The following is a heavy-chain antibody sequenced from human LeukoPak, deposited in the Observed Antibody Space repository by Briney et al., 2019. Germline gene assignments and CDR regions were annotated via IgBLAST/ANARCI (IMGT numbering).Heavy chain of an antibody. Sequence: SQTLSLTCTVSGGSISSGGYYWSWIRQHPGKGLEWIGYIYYSGSTYYNPSLKSRVTISVDTSKNQFSLKLSSVTAADTAVYYCARDRGYSYYYYMDVWGKGTTVTVSS. CDR1: GGSISSGGYY. CDR2: IYYSGST. CDR3: ARDRGYSYYYYMDV. D-gene: IGHD4-11*01. V-gene: IGHV4-31*03. J-gene: IGHJ6*03.